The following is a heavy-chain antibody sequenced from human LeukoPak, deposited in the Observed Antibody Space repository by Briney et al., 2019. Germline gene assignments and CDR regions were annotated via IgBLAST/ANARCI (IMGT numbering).Heavy chain of an antibody. D-gene: IGHD6-13*01. J-gene: IGHJ5*02. CDR1: GYTFTGYY. CDR2: INPNSGGT. V-gene: IGHV1-2*02. CDR3: ARDLSAAGGDNWFDP. Sequence: ASVKVSCKASGYTFTGYYMHWVRQAPGQGLEWMGWINPNSGGTNYAQKFQGRVIMTRDTSISTAYMELSRLRSDDTAVYYCARDLSAAGGDNWFDPWGQGTLVTVSS.